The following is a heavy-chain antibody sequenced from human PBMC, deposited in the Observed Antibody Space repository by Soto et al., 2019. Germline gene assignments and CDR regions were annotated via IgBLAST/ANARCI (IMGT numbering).Heavy chain of an antibody. CDR2: ISNDGGNT. CDR1: EFTFSSYT. D-gene: IGHD2-15*01. J-gene: IGHJ4*02. CDR3: SREWSISVVAPGY. V-gene: IGHV3-30*14. Sequence: QVQLVESGGGVVQPGRSLKLSCAASEFTFSSYTMYWVRQTPGKGLEWVAGISNDGGNTYYLDSVKGRFTISRDNSKNTLGPETTSLRVEDTAVCYGSREWSISVVAPGYWGQGILVTVSS.